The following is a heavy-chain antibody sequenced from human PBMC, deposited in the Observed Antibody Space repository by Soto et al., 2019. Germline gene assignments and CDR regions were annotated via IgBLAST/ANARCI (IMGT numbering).Heavy chain of an antibody. J-gene: IGHJ4*02. Sequence: SQTHTLTYTVSGVSISNGGYSWSWISQHPGKGLEWIGYIYYSGSTYYNPSLKSRVTISVDTSKNQFSLKLSSVTAADTAVYYCARRYCSGGSCYSSFDYWGQGTLVTVSS. CDR3: ARRYCSGGSCYSSFDY. CDR1: GVSISNGGYS. D-gene: IGHD2-15*01. CDR2: IYYSGST. V-gene: IGHV4-31*03.